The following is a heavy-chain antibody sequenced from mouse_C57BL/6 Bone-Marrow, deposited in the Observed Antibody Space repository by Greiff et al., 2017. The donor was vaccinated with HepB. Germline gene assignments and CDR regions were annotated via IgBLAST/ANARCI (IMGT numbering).Heavy chain of an antibody. D-gene: IGHD1-1*01. V-gene: IGHV1-81*01. J-gene: IGHJ1*03. CDR1: GYTFTSYG. CDR3: AIGGFITTVVGYFDV. CDR2: IYPRSGNT. Sequence: VQLVESGAELARPGASVKLSCKASGYTFTSYGISWVKQRTGQGLEWIGEIYPRSGNTYYNEKFKGKATLTADKSSSTAYMELRSLTSEDSAVYYCAIGGFITTVVGYFDVWGTGTTVTVSS.